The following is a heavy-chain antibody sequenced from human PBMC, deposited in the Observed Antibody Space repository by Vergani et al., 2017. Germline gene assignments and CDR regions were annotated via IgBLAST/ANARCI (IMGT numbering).Heavy chain of an antibody. J-gene: IGHJ3*02. D-gene: IGHD3-22*01. V-gene: IGHV5-51*01. CDR1: GYSFTSYW. CDR2: IYPGDSDT. CDR3: ARLGYYDSSSYYVISATSHAFDI. Sequence: EVQLVQSGAEVKKPGESLRISCKGSGYSFTSYWIGWVRQMPGKGLEWMGIIYPGDSDTRYSPSFQDQVTISADKSISTAYLQWSSMKDSDTAMYYCARLGYYDSSSYYVISATSHAFDIWGQGTMVTVSS.